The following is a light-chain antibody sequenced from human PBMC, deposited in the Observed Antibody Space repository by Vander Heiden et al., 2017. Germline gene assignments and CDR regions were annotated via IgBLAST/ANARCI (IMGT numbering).Light chain of an antibody. CDR2: WAS. J-gene: IGKJ1*01. CDR3: QQYYSTHE. V-gene: IGKV4-1*01. CDR1: QSVLYGSNTKSY. Sequence: DIVMTQSPDSLAVSLGERATINCKSSQSVLYGSNTKSYVAWYQQKPGQPPKLLIHWASTREFGVPHRFSGSGSGTDFTLSISSLQAEDVAVYSFQQYYSTHEFGPGTKVEIK.